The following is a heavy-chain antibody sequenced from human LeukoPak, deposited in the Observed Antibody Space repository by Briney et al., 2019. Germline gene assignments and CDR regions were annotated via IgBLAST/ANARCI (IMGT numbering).Heavy chain of an antibody. CDR2: IGPNGGTT. V-gene: IGHV3-23*01. J-gene: IGHJ4*02. Sequence: PGGSLRLSCAASGFTFSSYVMTWVRHAPGKGLEWVSAIGPNGGTTYYADSVKGRFTISRDNSKNTLYLQMSSLRAEDTAIYYCAKGKYNDDWGQGTLLTVSS. CDR3: AKGKYNDD. CDR1: GFTFSSYV. D-gene: IGHD1-1*01.